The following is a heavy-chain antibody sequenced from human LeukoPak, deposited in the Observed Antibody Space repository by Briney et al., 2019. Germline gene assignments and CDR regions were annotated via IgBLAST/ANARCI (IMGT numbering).Heavy chain of an antibody. Sequence: GGSLRLSCAASGFTFTSYGMHWVRQAPGKGLEWVAVISYDGSNKYYADSVKGRFTISRDNSKNTLYLQMNSLRAEDTAVYYCVRVSRSPWGQGTLVTVSS. J-gene: IGHJ5*01. V-gene: IGHV3-30*03. CDR1: GFTFTSYG. CDR3: VRVSRSP. CDR2: ISYDGSNK.